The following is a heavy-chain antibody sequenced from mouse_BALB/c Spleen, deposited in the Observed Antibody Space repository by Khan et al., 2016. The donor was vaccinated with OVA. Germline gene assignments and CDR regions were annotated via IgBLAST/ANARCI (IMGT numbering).Heavy chain of an antibody. J-gene: IGHJ2*01. CDR2: INPHIGET. CDR3: ARVYGSDFDY. Sequence: EVQLKESGPELVKPGASVKISCKASGYSFTGYFMNWVMQSHGKSLEWIGRINPHIGETFYNPKLKGKATLTADESSSTAHMELRSLASEDSAVYYCARVYGSDFDYWGQGTTRTVSS. V-gene: IGHV1-20*02. D-gene: IGHD1-1*01. CDR1: GYSFTGYF.